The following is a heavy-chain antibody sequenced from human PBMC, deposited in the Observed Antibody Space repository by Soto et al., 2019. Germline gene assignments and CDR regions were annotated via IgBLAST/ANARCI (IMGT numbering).Heavy chain of an antibody. CDR1: GGTFSSYA. Sequence: QVQLVQSGAEVKKPGSSVKVSCKASGGTFSSYAISWVRQAPGQVLEWMGGIIPIFGTANYAQKFQGRVTITADEATSTAYMELSSLRSEDTAVYYCARETISIAAQPRVPYDDYGMDVVGQGTTVTVSS. CDR3: ARETISIAAQPRVPYDDYGMDV. CDR2: IIPIFGTA. V-gene: IGHV1-69*01. D-gene: IGHD6-6*01. J-gene: IGHJ6*02.